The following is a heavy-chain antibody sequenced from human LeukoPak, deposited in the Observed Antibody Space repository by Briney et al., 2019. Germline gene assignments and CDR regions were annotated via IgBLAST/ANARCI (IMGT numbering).Heavy chain of an antibody. CDR3: ARVVSFWSGYSLNY. CDR1: GYTFTSYD. J-gene: IGHJ4*02. V-gene: IGHV1-8*03. D-gene: IGHD3-3*01. CDR2: MNPNSGNT. Sequence: ASVKVSCKASGYTFTSYDINWVRQTTGQGLEWMGWMNPNSGNTGYAQKFQGRVTITRNTSISTAYMELSSLRSEDTAVYYCARVVSFWSGYSLNYWGQGTLVTVSS.